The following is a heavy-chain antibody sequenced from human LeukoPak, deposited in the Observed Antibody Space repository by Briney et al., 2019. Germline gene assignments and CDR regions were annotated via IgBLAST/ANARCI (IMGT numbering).Heavy chain of an antibody. D-gene: IGHD2-8*01. CDR3: AKKGHCTNGVCYAHYFDH. CDR1: GFTFSDYA. V-gene: IGHV3-30*18. J-gene: IGHJ4*02. Sequence: GGSLRLSCAASGFTFSDYALHWVRQAPGKGLEWVAVMSYDGSKIYYADSVKGRFTISRDNSKNTLYLQMNSLRTEDTAVYYFAKKGHCTNGVCYAHYFDHWGQGTLVTVSS. CDR2: MSYDGSKI.